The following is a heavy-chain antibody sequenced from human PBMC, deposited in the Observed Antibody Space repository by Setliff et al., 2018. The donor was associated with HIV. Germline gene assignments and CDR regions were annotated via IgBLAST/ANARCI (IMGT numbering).Heavy chain of an antibody. J-gene: IGHJ3*02. CDR3: ARVFPPIRGAPFGTPPGAFDI. D-gene: IGHD2-15*01. CDR1: GGSMSTYY. V-gene: IGHV4-4*07. Sequence: PSETLSLTCSVSGGSMSTYYWSWIRQHAGKRLEWIGRVYTSGSTIYNPSLRSRVTMSVDTSKSQFSLTLNSVAAADTAVYYCARVFPPIRGAPFGTPPGAFDIWGQGTMVTVSS. CDR2: VYTSGST.